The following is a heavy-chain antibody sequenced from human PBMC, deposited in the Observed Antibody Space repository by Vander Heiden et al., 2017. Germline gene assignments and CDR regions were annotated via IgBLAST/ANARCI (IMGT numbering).Heavy chain of an antibody. D-gene: IGHD6-13*01. CDR2: ISSSSSYI. J-gene: IGHJ4*02. Sequence: EVQLVESGGGLVKPGGSLSLSCAASGFTFSSYRMNWVRQAPGKGLEWVSSISSSSSYIHNADAGKGRFTISRDNAKNSLYLQMNSMRVEDTAVYYCARGRLEYTSSPLDYWGQGNLVIVSS. CDR3: ARGRLEYTSSPLDY. V-gene: IGHV3-21*01. CDR1: GFTFSSYR.